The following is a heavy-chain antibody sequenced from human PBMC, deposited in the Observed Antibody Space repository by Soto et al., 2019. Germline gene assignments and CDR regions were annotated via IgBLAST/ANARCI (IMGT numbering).Heavy chain of an antibody. V-gene: IGHV4-34*01. CDR3: AGDAYCGGDCSHYFDY. J-gene: IGHJ4*02. CDR2: INHSGST. Sequence: SETLSLTCAVYGGSFSGYYWSWIRQPPGKGLEWIGEINHSGSTNYNPSLKSRVTISVDTSKNQFSLKLSSVTAADTAVYYCAGDAYCGGDCSHYFDYWGQGTLVTVSS. CDR1: GGSFSGYY. D-gene: IGHD2-21*02.